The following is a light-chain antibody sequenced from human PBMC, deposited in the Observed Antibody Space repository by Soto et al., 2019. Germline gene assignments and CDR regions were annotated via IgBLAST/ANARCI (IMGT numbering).Light chain of an antibody. CDR1: QSVSSN. CDR3: QQDNNWGFT. Sequence: EIVMTQSPTTLSVSPGERATLSCRASQSVSSNLAWYQQKPGQAPRLLIYGASTRATGIPARLSGSGSGTEFTLTISSLQSEDVAVYSCQQDNNWGFTFGPGTKVDIK. V-gene: IGKV3-15*01. J-gene: IGKJ3*01. CDR2: GAS.